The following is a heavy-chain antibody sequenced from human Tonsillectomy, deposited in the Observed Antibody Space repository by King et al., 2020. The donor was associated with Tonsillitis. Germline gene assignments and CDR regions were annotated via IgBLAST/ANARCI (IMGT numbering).Heavy chain of an antibody. J-gene: IGHJ6*02. D-gene: IGHD5-24*01. CDR2: INPSGGNT. V-gene: IGHV1-46*01. Sequence: VQLVESGTEVKKPGASVKISCKASGYTFSNYYMHWVRQAPGQGLEWMGVINPSGGNTNYAQRFQGRVTVTRDTSTNTVFMEMSNMRFDDTAVYYCANDAVERATIIEPSPQVFYFYYGMDVWGHGTTVSVSS. CDR1: GYTFSNYY. CDR3: ANDAVERATIIEPSPQVFYFYYGMDV.